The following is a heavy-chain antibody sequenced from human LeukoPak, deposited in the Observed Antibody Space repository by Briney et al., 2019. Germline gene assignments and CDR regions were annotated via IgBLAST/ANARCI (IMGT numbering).Heavy chain of an antibody. CDR3: ARDRPDIVVVPAAPGDY. Sequence: GGSLRLSCAASGFTFSSYSMNWVRQAPGKGLEWVSSISSSSSYIYYADSVKGRFTISRDNAKNPLYLQMNSLGAEDTAVYYCARDRPDIVVVPAAPGDYWGQGTLVTVSS. V-gene: IGHV3-21*01. J-gene: IGHJ4*02. CDR1: GFTFSSYS. CDR2: ISSSSSYI. D-gene: IGHD2-2*01.